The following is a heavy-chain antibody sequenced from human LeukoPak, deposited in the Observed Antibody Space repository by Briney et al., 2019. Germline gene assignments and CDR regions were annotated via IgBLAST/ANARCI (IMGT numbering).Heavy chain of an antibody. V-gene: IGHV4-39*07. Sequence: SETPSLTCTVSGGSISSSSYYWGWIRQPPGKGLEWIGSIYYSGSTYYNPSLKSRVTISVDTSKNQFSLKLSSVAAADTAVYYCAIGKDYYYYMDVWGKGTTVTVSS. D-gene: IGHD4-23*01. CDR1: GGSISSSSYY. CDR2: IYYSGST. J-gene: IGHJ6*03. CDR3: AIGKDYYYYMDV.